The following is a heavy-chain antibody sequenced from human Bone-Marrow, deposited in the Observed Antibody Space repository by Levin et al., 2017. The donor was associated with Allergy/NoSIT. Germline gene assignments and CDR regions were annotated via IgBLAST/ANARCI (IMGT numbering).Heavy chain of an antibody. CDR3: AKDAYNWNSQPDY. Sequence: ESLKISCAASGFAFRSYAMTWVRQAPGKGLEWVSAISGSGDATSYADSVKGRFTVSRDNSKNTLYLHMNSLRAEDTAVYYCAKDAYNWNSQPDYWGQGTLVTVSS. V-gene: IGHV3-23*01. J-gene: IGHJ4*02. CDR2: ISGSGDAT. CDR1: GFAFRSYA. D-gene: IGHD1-7*01.